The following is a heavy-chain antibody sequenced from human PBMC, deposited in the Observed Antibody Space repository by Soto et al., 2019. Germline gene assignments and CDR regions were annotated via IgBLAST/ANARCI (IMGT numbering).Heavy chain of an antibody. CDR1: GGSIRSYY. J-gene: IGHJ5*02. D-gene: IGHD3-3*01. CDR2: IFYSGST. V-gene: IGHV4-59*01. CDR3: ARAPGSGYFNWFDP. Sequence: QVQLQESGPGLVKPSETLSLTCTVSGGSIRSYYWSWSRQPPGKGLEWIGYIFYSGSTNYNPSLKSRVTISVDTSKNQFSLKLSSVTAADTAVYYCARAPGSGYFNWFDPWGQGTLVTVSS.